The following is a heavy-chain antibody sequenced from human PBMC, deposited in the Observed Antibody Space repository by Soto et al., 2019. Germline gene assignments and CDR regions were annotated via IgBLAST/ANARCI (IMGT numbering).Heavy chain of an antibody. D-gene: IGHD6-13*01. Sequence: SETLSLTCTVSGGSISNYYWSWIRQPPGKGLEWIGYIYYSGSTNYNPSLKSRVTISVDTSKNQFSLKLSSVTAADTAVYYCARHTYYSSQPGELDYWGQGTLVTVSS. CDR1: GGSISNYY. CDR2: IYYSGST. J-gene: IGHJ4*02. CDR3: ARHTYYSSQPGELDY. V-gene: IGHV4-59*01.